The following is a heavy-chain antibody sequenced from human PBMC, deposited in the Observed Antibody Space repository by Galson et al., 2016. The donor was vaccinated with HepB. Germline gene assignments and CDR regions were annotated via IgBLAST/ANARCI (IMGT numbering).Heavy chain of an antibody. J-gene: IGHJ5*01. CDR1: GFTFSHYA. CDR2: ISGRGGRT. CDR3: VKEGAWFGGDWFDP. D-gene: IGHD3-10*01. V-gene: IGHV3-23*01. Sequence: SLRLSCAASGFTFSHYAMNWVRQAPGKGLDWVSGISGRGGRTYYGNSVKGRFTSSRDTSKSTLYLQMNNLRVEDTAVYYCVKEGAWFGGDWFDPWGQGTLVIVSS.